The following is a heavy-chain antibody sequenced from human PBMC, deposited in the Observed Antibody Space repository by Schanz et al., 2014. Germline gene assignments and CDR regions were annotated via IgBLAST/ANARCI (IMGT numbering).Heavy chain of an antibody. V-gene: IGHV3-23*01. J-gene: IGHJ4*02. CDR1: GFTFSSYA. CDR3: VRDSFFAFDY. Sequence: EVQLLESGGGLVQPGGSLRLSCAASGFTFSSYAMSWVRQAPGKGLEWVSAISGGGGTTYYTDSVKGRFTISRDNAKITLYLQMNSLRAEDTAVYYCVRDSFFAFDYWGQGTLVTVSS. CDR2: ISGGGGTT. D-gene: IGHD3-3*01.